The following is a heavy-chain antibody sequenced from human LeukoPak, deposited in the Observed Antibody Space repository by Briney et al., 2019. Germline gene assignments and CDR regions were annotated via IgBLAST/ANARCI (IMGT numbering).Heavy chain of an antibody. D-gene: IGHD2-2*03. CDR2: IIPIFGIA. J-gene: IGHJ3*02. CDR3: ARSGYCSSTGCLDAFDI. Sequence: SVKVSCKASGGTFSSYAISWVRQAPGQGLEWMGRIIPIFGIANYAQKFQGRVTITADKSTSTAYMELSSLRSEDTAVYYCARSGYCSSTGCLDAFDIWGQGTMVTVSS. CDR1: GGTFSSYA. V-gene: IGHV1-69*04.